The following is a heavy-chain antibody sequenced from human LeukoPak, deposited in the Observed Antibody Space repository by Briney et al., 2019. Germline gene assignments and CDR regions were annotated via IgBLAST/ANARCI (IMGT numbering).Heavy chain of an antibody. D-gene: IGHD3-10*01. CDR1: GYTFTNYG. Sequence: ASVTVSCKASGYTFTNYGISWVRQAPGQGLEWMGWISAYNGNTNYAQKLQGRVTMTTDTSTSTAYMELRSLRSDDTAVYYCARDYRDSMGLGDYWFDPWGQGTLVTVSS. J-gene: IGHJ5*02. CDR2: ISAYNGNT. V-gene: IGHV1-18*01. CDR3: ARDYRDSMGLGDYWFDP.